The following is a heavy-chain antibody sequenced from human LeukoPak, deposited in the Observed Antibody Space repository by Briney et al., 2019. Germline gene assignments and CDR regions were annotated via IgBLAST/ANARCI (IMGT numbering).Heavy chain of an antibody. D-gene: IGHD3-10*01. J-gene: IGHJ6*02. V-gene: IGHV5-10-1*01. CDR1: GYSFTNYW. Sequence: PGGSLRLSCKGSGYSFTNYWISWVRQMPGKGLEWMGRIDPSDSYTNYSPSFQGHVTISADKSISTAYLQWSSLKASDTAMYYCARQDKDYYGSGRFRYGMDVWGQGTTVTVSS. CDR3: ARQDKDYYGSGRFRYGMDV. CDR2: IDPSDSYT.